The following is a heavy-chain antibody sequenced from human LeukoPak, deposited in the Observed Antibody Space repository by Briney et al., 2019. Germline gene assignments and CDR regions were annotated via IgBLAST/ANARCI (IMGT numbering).Heavy chain of an antibody. V-gene: IGHV1-8*01. CDR3: ARGLVVPAAIGGYYYGMDV. CDR1: GYTFTSYD. J-gene: IGHJ6*02. CDR2: MNPNSGNT. Sequence: ASVKVSCKASGYTFTSYDINWVRQATGQGLEWMGWMNPNSGNTGYAQKFQGRVTMTRNTSISTAYMELSSLRSEDTAAYYCARGLVVPAAIGGYYYGMDVWGQGTTVTVSS. D-gene: IGHD2-2*02.